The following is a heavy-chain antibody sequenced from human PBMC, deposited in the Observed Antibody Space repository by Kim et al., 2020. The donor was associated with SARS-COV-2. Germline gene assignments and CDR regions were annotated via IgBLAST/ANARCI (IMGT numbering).Heavy chain of an antibody. Sequence: TNYAKKITGRVTMNTDTTTSTAYVELRSLRSDDTAVYYCARWATGDPVFDYWGQGTLVTVSS. J-gene: IGHJ4*02. D-gene: IGHD7-27*01. CDR3: ARWATGDPVFDY. V-gene: IGHV1-18*01. CDR2: T.